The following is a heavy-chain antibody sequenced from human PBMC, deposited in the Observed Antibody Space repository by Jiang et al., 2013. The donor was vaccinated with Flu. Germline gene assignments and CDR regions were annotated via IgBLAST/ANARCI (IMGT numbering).Heavy chain of an antibody. CDR1: GFTFDDYT. CDR2: ISWDGGST. J-gene: IGHJ4*02. V-gene: IGHV3-43*01. D-gene: IGHD6-19*01. Sequence: LLESGGVVVQPGGSLRLSCAASGFTFDDYTMHWVRQAPGKGLEWVSLISWDGGSTYYADSVKGRFTISRDNSKNSLYLQMNSLRTEDTALYYCAKEGDNSSGCFDYWGQGTLVTVSS. CDR3: AKEGDNSSGCFDY.